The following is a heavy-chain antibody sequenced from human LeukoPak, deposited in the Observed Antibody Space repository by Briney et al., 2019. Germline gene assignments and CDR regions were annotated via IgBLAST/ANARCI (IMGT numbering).Heavy chain of an antibody. D-gene: IGHD5-12*01. CDR3: ARGNRDYDACDY. J-gene: IGHJ4*02. V-gene: IGHV3-20*04. CDR1: GFTFDDYG. Sequence: GGSLRLSCAVSGFTFDDYGMSWVRQAPGKGLEWVSGINWNGGSTGYADSVKGRFTISRDNAKNSLYLQMNSLRAEDTAVYYCARGNRDYDACDYWGQGTLVTVSS. CDR2: INWNGGST.